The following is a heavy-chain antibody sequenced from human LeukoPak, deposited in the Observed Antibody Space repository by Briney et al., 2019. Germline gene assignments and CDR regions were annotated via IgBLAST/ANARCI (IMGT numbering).Heavy chain of an antibody. CDR1: GYTFTSYG. D-gene: IGHD3-10*01. Sequence: ASVKVSCKASGYTFTSYGISWVRQAPGQGLEWMGWISAYNGDTNYAQNLQGRVTMTTDTSTSTAYMELGSLTSDDAAVYYCARYPRLLWFGESPGAFDIWGQGTMVTVSS. CDR3: ARYPRLLWFGESPGAFDI. V-gene: IGHV1-18*01. J-gene: IGHJ3*02. CDR2: ISAYNGDT.